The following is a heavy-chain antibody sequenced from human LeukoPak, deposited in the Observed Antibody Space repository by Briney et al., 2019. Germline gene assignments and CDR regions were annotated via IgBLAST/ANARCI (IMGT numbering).Heavy chain of an antibody. V-gene: IGHV3-66*01. D-gene: IGHD3-22*01. Sequence: GGSLRLSCAASGFTVTSNYMSWVRQAPGKGLEWVAVIYTGGSTYYADSVKGRFTISRDNSQNKLYLQQNSLRAEYTAVYYCARTHSSGYYYYYYGMDVWGQGPTVTVSS. CDR2: IYTGGST. J-gene: IGHJ6*02. CDR1: GFTVTSNY. CDR3: ARTHSSGYYYYYYGMDV.